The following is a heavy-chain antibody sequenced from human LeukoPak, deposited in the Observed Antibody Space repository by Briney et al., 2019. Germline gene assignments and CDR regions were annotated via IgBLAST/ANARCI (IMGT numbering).Heavy chain of an antibody. Sequence: SETLSLTCAVYGGSFSGYYWSWIRQPPGKGLEWIGEINHSGSTNYNPSLKSRVTISVDTSKNQFSLKLSSVTAADTAVYYCARERTTVTHWYFDYWGQGTLVTVSS. D-gene: IGHD4-17*01. CDR2: INHSGST. CDR1: GGSFSGYY. CDR3: ARERTTVTHWYFDY. V-gene: IGHV4-34*01. J-gene: IGHJ4*02.